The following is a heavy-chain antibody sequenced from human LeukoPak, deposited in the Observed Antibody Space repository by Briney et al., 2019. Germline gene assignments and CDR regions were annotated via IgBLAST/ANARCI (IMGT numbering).Heavy chain of an antibody. CDR2: INPNSGGT. CDR3: AKDRDLAVTGSLYYFDS. Sequence: ASVKVSCKAYGYTFTGYYMHWLRQAPGQGLEWMVYINPNSGGTNYAQKFQGRVTMTRDTSINTVYMELSSLISDDTAVFYCAKDRDLAVTGSLYYFDSWGQGTLVTVSS. J-gene: IGHJ4*02. D-gene: IGHD6-19*01. CDR1: GYTFTGYY. V-gene: IGHV1-2*02.